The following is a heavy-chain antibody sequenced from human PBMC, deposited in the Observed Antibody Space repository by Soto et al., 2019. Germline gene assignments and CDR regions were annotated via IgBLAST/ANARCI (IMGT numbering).Heavy chain of an antibody. V-gene: IGHV3-23*01. Sequence: PGGSLRLSCAASGFTFTSYAMSWVRQAPGKGLEWVSGISGSGGSTHYADSAKGRFTISRDSSKSTLYLQMNSLRAEDTAFYYCAKDRYCSSTSCYAGSDYWGQGTLVTVSS. CDR3: AKDRYCSSTSCYAGSDY. CDR2: ISGSGGST. CDR1: GFTFTSYA. J-gene: IGHJ4*02. D-gene: IGHD2-2*01.